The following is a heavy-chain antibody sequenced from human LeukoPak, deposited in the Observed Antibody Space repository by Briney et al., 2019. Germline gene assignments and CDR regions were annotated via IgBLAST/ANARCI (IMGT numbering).Heavy chain of an antibody. J-gene: IGHJ4*02. CDR1: GCSFSNDW. Sequence: GESLKISCKGSGCSFSNDWIGWVRQMPGTGLEWMGIIYPGDSDTRYSPSFQGQVTISADKSISTAYLQWSSLGASDTAVYYCARRGCNGGSCYVYWGQGTLVTVSS. V-gene: IGHV5-51*01. CDR3: ARRGCNGGSCYVY. D-gene: IGHD2-15*01. CDR2: IYPGDSDT.